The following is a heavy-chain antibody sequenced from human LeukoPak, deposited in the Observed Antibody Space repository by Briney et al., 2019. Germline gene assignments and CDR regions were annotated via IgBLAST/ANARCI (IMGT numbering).Heavy chain of an antibody. CDR3: AKDTQDGIAVAGTAFDI. CDR1: GFTFDDYA. V-gene: IGHV3-9*01. D-gene: IGHD6-19*01. J-gene: IGHJ3*02. Sequence: PGGSLRLSCAASGFTFDDYAMHWVRQAPGKGLEWVSGISWNSGSIGYADSVKGRFTISRDNAKNSLYLQMNSLRAEDTALYYCAKDTQDGIAVAGTAFDIWGQGTMVTVSS. CDR2: ISWNSGSI.